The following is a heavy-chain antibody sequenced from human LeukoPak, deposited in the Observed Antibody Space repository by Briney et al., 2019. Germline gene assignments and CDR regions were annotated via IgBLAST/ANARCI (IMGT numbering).Heavy chain of an antibody. D-gene: IGHD7-27*01. CDR1: GFTFSSYS. CDR2: ISRSSSII. Sequence: GGSLRLSCAASGFTFSSYSMNWVRQAPGKGLEWVSYISRSSSIIKYADSVKGRFTISRDNAKNSLYLQMNSLRDEDTAVYYCARDLNWGFDYWGQGTLVTVS. J-gene: IGHJ4*02. CDR3: ARDLNWGFDY. V-gene: IGHV3-48*02.